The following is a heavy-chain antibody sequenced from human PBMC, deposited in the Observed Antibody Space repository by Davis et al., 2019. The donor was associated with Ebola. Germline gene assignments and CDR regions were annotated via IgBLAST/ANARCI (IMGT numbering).Heavy chain of an antibody. CDR1: GYTFTSYG. V-gene: IGHV1-18*01. D-gene: IGHD2-8*02. CDR3: ARGGYCTGGVCYYFDY. Sequence: ASVKVSCKASGYTFTSYGISWVRQAPGQGLEWMGWISAYNGNTNYAQKFQGWVTMTRDTSISTAYMELSRLRSDDTAVYYCARGGYCTGGVCYYFDYWGQGTLVTVSS. J-gene: IGHJ4*02. CDR2: ISAYNGNT.